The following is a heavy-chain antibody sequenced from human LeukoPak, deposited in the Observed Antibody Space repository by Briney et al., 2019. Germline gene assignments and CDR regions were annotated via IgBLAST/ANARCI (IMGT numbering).Heavy chain of an antibody. CDR2: IYPGDSDT. CDR1: GYSFTTYW. V-gene: IGHV5-51*01. CDR3: GRIPAAGSLKGSFDI. Sequence: GESLQISCKGSGYSFTTYWIGWVRQMPGKGLEGMGIIYPGDSDTTYSPSFQGQVTISADKSISTAYLRWSSLKASDSAMYYCGRIPAAGSLKGSFDIWGQGTMVTVSS. J-gene: IGHJ3*02. D-gene: IGHD6-13*01.